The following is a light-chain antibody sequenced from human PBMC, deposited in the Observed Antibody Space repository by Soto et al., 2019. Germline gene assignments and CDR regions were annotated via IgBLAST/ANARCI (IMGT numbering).Light chain of an antibody. CDR1: QSVTRSF. CDR2: GAS. J-gene: IGKJ3*01. CDR3: QQYGSSPQA. V-gene: IGKV3-20*01. Sequence: EIVLTQSPGTLSLSPGERVTLSCRASQSVTRSFLAWYQQKPGQAPRLLNYGASSRATGIPDRFSGSGSGSDFNLTISILEPEDFAVYYFQQYGSSPQAFVPGTKVDIK.